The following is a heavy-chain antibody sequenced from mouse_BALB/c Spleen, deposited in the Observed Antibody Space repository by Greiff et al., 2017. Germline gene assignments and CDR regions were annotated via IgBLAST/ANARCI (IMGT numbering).Heavy chain of an antibody. J-gene: IGHJ4*01. V-gene: IGHV2-9-2*01. CDR3: VRDLYGNYYAMDY. CDR2: IWTGGGT. D-gene: IGHD2-1*01. Sequence: QVQLQQSGPGLVAPSQSLSITCTVSGFSLTSYDISWIRQPPGKGLEWLGVIWTGGGTNYNSAFMSRLSISKDNSKSQVFLKMNSLQTDDTAIYYCVRDLYGNYYAMDYWGQGTSVTVSS. CDR1: GFSLTSYD.